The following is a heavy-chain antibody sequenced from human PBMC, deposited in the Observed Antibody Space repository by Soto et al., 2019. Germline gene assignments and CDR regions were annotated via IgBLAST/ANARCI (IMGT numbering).Heavy chain of an antibody. CDR2: IYWDDDK. D-gene: IGHD3-3*01. Sequence: QITLKESGPTLVKPTQTLTLTCTFSGFSLTGSGVGVGWIRQPPGKALEWLALIYWDDDKRYSPSLKSRLTITKDTSKNQVALTVTSIDPVDTATYSCARFLWSDTSLYYFDYCGQGTLVTVSS. V-gene: IGHV2-5*02. CDR3: ARFLWSDTSLYYFDY. J-gene: IGHJ4*02. CDR1: GFSLTGSGVG.